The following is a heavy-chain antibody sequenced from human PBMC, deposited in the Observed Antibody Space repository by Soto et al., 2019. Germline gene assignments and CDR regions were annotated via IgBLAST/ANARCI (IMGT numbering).Heavy chain of an antibody. V-gene: IGHV3-33*01. CDR1: GFTFSSYG. Sequence: GGSLRLSCAASGFTFSSYGMHWVRQAPGKGLEWVAVIWYDGSNKYYADSVKGRFTISRDNSKNTLYLKMNSLRAEDTAVYYCARDDYCSSTSCYGHDAFDIWGQGTMVTVSS. J-gene: IGHJ3*02. CDR3: ARDDYCSSTSCYGHDAFDI. CDR2: IWYDGSNK. D-gene: IGHD2-2*01.